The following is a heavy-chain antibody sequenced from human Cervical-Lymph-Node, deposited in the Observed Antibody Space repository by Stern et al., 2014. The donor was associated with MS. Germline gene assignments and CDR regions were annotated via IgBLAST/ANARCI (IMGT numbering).Heavy chain of an antibody. V-gene: IGHV3-23*04. D-gene: IGHD1-1*01. CDR3: GKDLHYWSADA. Sequence: EVHLVESGGGLVQPGGSLRLSCVASGFAFRNFAMTWVRQAPGKGLEWISGSGSDGATHFAESVQGRFALSRDNSKNTLYLYMNSLRAEDTAVYYCGKDLHYWSADAWGQGTLVTVAS. J-gene: IGHJ5*02. CDR1: GFAFRNFA. CDR2: SGSDGAT.